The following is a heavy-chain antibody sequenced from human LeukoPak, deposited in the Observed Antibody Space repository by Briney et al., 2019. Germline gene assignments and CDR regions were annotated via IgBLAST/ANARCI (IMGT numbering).Heavy chain of an antibody. Sequence: RASEKVSCKVSGYTLTELSMHWVRQAPGKGLEWMGGFDPEDGETIYAQKFQGRVTMTEDTSTDTAYMELSSLRSEDTAVYYCATLVPAAHQYYYYGMDVWGQGTTVTVSS. J-gene: IGHJ6*02. CDR3: ATLVPAAHQYYYYGMDV. CDR1: GYTLTELS. CDR2: FDPEDGET. V-gene: IGHV1-24*01. D-gene: IGHD2-2*01.